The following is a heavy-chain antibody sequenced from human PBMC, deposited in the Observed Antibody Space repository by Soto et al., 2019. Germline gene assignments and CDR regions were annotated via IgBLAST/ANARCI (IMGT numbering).Heavy chain of an antibody. CDR1: GFSLSDYW. CDR2: ITRDGSST. J-gene: IGHJ4*02. CDR3: ARGANGYYYFDY. D-gene: IGHD5-18*01. Sequence: EVQLVESGGGLVQPGGSLRLSCAASGFSLSDYWMHWVRQAPGEGLGWLSRITRDGSSTHYADSVKGRFTISRDNAKNTLYLQVNSLRGEDTAVYYCARGANGYYYFDYWGQGTLVTVSS. V-gene: IGHV3-74*01.